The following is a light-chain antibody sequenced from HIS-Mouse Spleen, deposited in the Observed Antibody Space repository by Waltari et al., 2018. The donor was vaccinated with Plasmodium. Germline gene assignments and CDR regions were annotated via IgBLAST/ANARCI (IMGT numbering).Light chain of an antibody. CDR3: GTWDSSLSAGVV. CDR2: DNN. Sequence: QSVLTQPPSVSAAPGQKVTISCSGSSSNIGNNYVSWYQQLPGTAPKLLIYDNNKRPSGIPDRFSGSKSGTSATLGITGLQTGDGADYYCGTWDSSLSAGVVFGGGTKLTVL. V-gene: IGLV1-51*01. J-gene: IGLJ2*01. CDR1: SSNIGNNY.